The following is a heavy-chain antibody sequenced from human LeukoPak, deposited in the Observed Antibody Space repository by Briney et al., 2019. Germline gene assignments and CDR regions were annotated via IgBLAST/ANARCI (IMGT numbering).Heavy chain of an antibody. CDR2: IYPGDSDT. V-gene: IGHV5-51*01. CDR1: GYSFSTHW. J-gene: IGHJ4*02. Sequence: GESLKISCKGSGYSFSTHWIGWVRQMPGEGLEWMGIIYPGDSDTRYSPSFQGQVTISADKSINTAYLQWSSLKASDTSMYYCARRSSGFDYWGQGTLVTVSS. CDR3: ARRSSGFDY. D-gene: IGHD3-10*01.